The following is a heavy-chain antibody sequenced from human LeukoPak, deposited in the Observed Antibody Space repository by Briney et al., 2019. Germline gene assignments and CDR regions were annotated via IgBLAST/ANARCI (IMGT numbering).Heavy chain of an antibody. CDR3: ARDGVAY. Sequence: GGSLRLSCAASGFTYSVYWMGWVRQAPGKGLEWVADIKHDGSETYHVDFVKGRFTISRDNAKNSLYLQMNSLRAEDTAVYYCARDGVAYWGQGTLVIVSS. CDR1: GFTYSVYW. V-gene: IGHV3-7*03. J-gene: IGHJ4*02. D-gene: IGHD2-15*01. CDR2: IKHDGSET.